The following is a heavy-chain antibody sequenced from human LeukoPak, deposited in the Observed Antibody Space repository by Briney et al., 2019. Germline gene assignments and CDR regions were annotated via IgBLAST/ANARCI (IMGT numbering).Heavy chain of an antibody. CDR2: IYYSGST. CDR3: ARTYHYDSSPFDY. D-gene: IGHD3-22*01. V-gene: IGHV4-59*11. CDR1: GGSISSHY. Sequence: SETLSLTCTVSGGSISSHYWSWIRQPPGKGLEWIGYIYYSGSTNYNPSLKSRVTISVDTSKNQFSLKLSSVTAADTAMYYCARTYHYDSSPFDYWGQGTLVTVSS. J-gene: IGHJ4*02.